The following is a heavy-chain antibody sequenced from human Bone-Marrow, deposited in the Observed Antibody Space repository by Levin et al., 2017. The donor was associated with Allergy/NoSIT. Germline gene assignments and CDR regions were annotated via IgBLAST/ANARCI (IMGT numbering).Heavy chain of an antibody. CDR3: ARDGQGHSSSPY. Sequence: GGSLRLSCAASGFSVSNNFLNWARQVPGKGLEWVSLIYSGGSTHYADSVKGRFTISRDNSRNTLYLQMNSLRVEDTAVYYCARDGQGHSSSPYWGQGTLVTVSS. CDR2: IYSGGST. J-gene: IGHJ4*02. D-gene: IGHD6-6*01. CDR1: GFSVSNNF. V-gene: IGHV3-66*01.